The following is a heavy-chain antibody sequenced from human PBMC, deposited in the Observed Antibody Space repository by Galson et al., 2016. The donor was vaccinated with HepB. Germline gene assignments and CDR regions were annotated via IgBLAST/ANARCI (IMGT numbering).Heavy chain of an antibody. J-gene: IGHJ6*03. V-gene: IGHV3-49*03. CDR1: GFTFGDYA. CDR3: TRVYYDFWSGYSRYMDV. CDR2: IRSKAHGGTT. D-gene: IGHD3-3*01. Sequence: SLRLSCATSGFTFGDYAMSWFRQAPGKGLEWVGFIRSKAHGGTTEYAASVKGKFTISRDDSKSIAYLQMNSLKTEDAAVYYCTRVYYDFWSGYSRYMDVWGKGTTVTVSS.